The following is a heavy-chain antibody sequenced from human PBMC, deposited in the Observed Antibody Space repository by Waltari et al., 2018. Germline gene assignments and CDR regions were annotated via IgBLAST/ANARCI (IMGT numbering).Heavy chain of an antibody. CDR1: GYTFTSYA. J-gene: IGHJ4*02. Sequence: QVQLVQSGAEVKKPGASVKVSCKASGYTFTSYAMHWVRQAPGQRLEWMGWINAGNGNTKYSQKLQGRVTITRDTSASTAYMELSSLRSEDTAVYYCARVRSYSSSWYYFDYWGQGTLVTVSS. V-gene: IGHV1-3*01. CDR2: INAGNGNT. CDR3: ARVRSYSSSWYYFDY. D-gene: IGHD6-13*01.